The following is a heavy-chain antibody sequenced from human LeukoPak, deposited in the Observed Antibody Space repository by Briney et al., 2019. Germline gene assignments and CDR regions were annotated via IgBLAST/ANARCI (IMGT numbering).Heavy chain of an antibody. CDR1: GFTLCSIL. J-gene: IGHJ4*02. CDR3: GREIEAPGKTLDY. V-gene: IGHV3-53*01. Sequence: GGTLRLSRTVSGFTLCSILMSWVAQAPGKGLEWVSFIYSDNTHYSDSLKGRFTISRHNAKNTLYLKLNSRRPEETAVYYCGREIEAPGKTLDYWGQGTLVTVSS. D-gene: IGHD1-26*01. CDR2: IYSDNT.